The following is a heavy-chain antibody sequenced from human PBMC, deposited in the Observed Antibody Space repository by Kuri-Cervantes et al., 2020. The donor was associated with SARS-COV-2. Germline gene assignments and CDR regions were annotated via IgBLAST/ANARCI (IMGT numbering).Heavy chain of an antibody. J-gene: IGHJ4*02. V-gene: IGHV1-69*04. CDR1: GYTFTSYG. Sequence: SSVNVSCKASGYTFTSYGISWMRQAPGEGLEWMGRIIPILSTANYAQKFQGRVTITADTYTSTAYMELSTVISEATAVYYCARTAKTGQLRDYWGQGTLVTVSS. CDR2: IIPILSTA. CDR3: ARTAKTGQLRDY. D-gene: IGHD2-21*02.